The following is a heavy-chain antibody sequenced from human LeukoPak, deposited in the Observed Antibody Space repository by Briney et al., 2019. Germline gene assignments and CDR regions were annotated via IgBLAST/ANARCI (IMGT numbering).Heavy chain of an antibody. Sequence: ASVKVSCKASGYTFTDYYIHWVRQAPGQGLEWMGWINPDSGGTKYAQKFQGRVTMTRDTSVSTAYMVLSTLRSDDTAVYYCARDRLAAAGTGGWGQGTLVIVSS. CDR1: GYTFTDYY. CDR2: INPDSGGT. J-gene: IGHJ4*02. CDR3: ARDRLAAAGTGG. D-gene: IGHD6-13*01. V-gene: IGHV1-2*02.